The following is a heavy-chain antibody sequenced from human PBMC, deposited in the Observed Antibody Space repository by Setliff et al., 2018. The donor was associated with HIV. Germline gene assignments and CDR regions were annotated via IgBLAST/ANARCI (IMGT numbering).Heavy chain of an antibody. CDR2: INAGNGNT. Sequence: GASVKVSCKASGYTFTSYAMHWVRQAPGQRLEWMGWINAGNGNTKYSQKLQGRVTITRDTSASTAYMELSSLRSEDTAVYYCARERVVGATRDAFDIWGQGTMVTVS. D-gene: IGHD1-26*01. CDR3: ARERVVGATRDAFDI. CDR1: GYTFTSYA. J-gene: IGHJ3*02. V-gene: IGHV1-3*01.